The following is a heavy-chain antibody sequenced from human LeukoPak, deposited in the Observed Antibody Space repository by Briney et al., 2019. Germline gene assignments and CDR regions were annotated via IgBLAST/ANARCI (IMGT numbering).Heavy chain of an antibody. J-gene: IGHJ3*02. D-gene: IGHD3-22*01. CDR1: GYTLTELS. CDR2: FDPEDGET. V-gene: IGHV1-24*01. CDR3: AAITMIVVASDAFDI. Sequence: ASVKVSCKVSGYTLTELSTHWVRQAPGKGLEWMGGFDPEDGETIYAQKFQGRVTMTEDTSTDTAYMELSSLRSEDTAVYYCAAITMIVVASDAFDIWGQGTMVTVSS.